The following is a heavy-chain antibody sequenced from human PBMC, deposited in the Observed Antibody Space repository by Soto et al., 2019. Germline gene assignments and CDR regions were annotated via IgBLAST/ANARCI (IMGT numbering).Heavy chain of an antibody. CDR3: VRGSSGWYGVDS. D-gene: IGHD6-19*01. V-gene: IGHV3-74*01. Sequence: EVQLVESGGGLVQPGGSLRISCAASGFTFSSYWMHWVRHAPGKGLLWVSRMNSDGTTTNYADSVKGRFTISRDNAKNTLHLQMDSVRAEDTAVYYCVRGSSGWYGVDSCGQGTLVNVSS. CDR1: GFTFSSYW. J-gene: IGHJ4*02. CDR2: MNSDGTTT.